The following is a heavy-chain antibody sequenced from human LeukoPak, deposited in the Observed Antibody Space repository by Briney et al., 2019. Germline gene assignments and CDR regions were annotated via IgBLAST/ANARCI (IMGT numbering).Heavy chain of an antibody. D-gene: IGHD5-24*01. Sequence: GGSLRLSCAASGFTFSDYYMSWIRQAPGKGLEWVSYISSSGSTIYYADSVKGRFTISRDNAKNSLYLQMNSLRAEDTAVYYCARDLGDGYNHYYGMDVWGQGTTVTVSS. J-gene: IGHJ6*02. CDR3: ARDLGDGYNHYYGMDV. CDR2: ISSSGSTI. CDR1: GFTFSDYY. V-gene: IGHV3-11*01.